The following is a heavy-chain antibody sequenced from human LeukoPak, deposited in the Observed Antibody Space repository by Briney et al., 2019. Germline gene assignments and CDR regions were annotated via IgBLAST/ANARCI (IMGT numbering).Heavy chain of an antibody. CDR3: AELGITMIGGV. V-gene: IGHV3-48*03. CDR2: ISSSGNTI. CDR1: GFTFSTYE. Sequence: GGSLRLSCAASGFTFSTYEMNWVRQAPGKGLEWVSYISSSGNTIYYADSVKGRFTISRDNAKNSLYLQMNSLRAEDTAVYYCAELGITMIGGVWGKGTTVTISS. D-gene: IGHD3-10*02. J-gene: IGHJ6*04.